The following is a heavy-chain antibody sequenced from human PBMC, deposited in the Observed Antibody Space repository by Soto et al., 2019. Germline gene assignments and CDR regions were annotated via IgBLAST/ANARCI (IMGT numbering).Heavy chain of an antibody. J-gene: IGHJ6*02. Sequence: QVQLVQSGAEVKKPGSSVKVSCKASGGTFSSYAISWVRQAPGQGLEWMGGIIPIFGTANYAQKFQGRVMTTDEKTTSTDFMVLSRRRSEDTAVYYWARKGDYDGSGSYHYYYGMDVWGQGTTVTVSS. CDR1: GGTFSSYA. CDR2: IIPIFGTA. CDR3: ARKGDYDGSGSYHYYYGMDV. V-gene: IGHV1-69*06. D-gene: IGHD3-10*01.